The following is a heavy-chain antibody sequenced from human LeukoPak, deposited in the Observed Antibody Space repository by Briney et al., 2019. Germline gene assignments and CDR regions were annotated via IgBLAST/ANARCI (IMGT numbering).Heavy chain of an antibody. J-gene: IGHJ4*02. CDR2: ISSSGSTI. Sequence: PGGSLRLSCAASGFTFSSYEMNWVRQAPGKGLEWVSYISSSGSTIYYADSVEGRFTISRDNAKNSLYLQMNSLRAEDTAVYYCAAYDSSGFFDYWGQGTLVTVSS. V-gene: IGHV3-48*03. CDR1: GFTFSSYE. D-gene: IGHD3-22*01. CDR3: AAYDSSGFFDY.